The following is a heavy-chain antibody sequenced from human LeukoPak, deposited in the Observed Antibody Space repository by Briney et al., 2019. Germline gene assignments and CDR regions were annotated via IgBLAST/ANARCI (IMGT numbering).Heavy chain of an antibody. CDR3: AKDLIAAAGTNYYYMDV. CDR2: ISGSGGGT. V-gene: IGHV3-23*01. Sequence: RGSLRFSCAVSGFTVISNYMSWVRQAAGKGLEWVSLISGSGGGTYYADSVKGRFTISRDNSKNTLYLQMNSLRAEDTAVYYCAKDLIAAAGTNYYYMDVWGKGTTVTVSS. J-gene: IGHJ6*03. D-gene: IGHD6-13*01. CDR1: GFTVISNY.